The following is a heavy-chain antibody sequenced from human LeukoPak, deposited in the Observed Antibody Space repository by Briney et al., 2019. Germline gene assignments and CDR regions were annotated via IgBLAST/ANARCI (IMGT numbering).Heavy chain of an antibody. Sequence: ASVKVSCKASGYTFTSYDINWLRQATGQGLEWMGWMNPNSGNTGYAQKFQGRVTMTRNTSISTAYMELSSLRSEDTAVYYCARGLNALPGDAFDIWGQGTMVTVSS. J-gene: IGHJ3*02. CDR2: MNPNSGNT. V-gene: IGHV1-8*01. CDR1: GYTFTSYD. CDR3: ARGLNALPGDAFDI. D-gene: IGHD2-8*01.